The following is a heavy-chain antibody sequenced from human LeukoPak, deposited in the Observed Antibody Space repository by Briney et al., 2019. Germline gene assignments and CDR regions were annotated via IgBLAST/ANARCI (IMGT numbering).Heavy chain of an antibody. CDR2: ISSDGSNK. D-gene: IGHD2-2*01. J-gene: IGHJ4*02. V-gene: IGHV3-30*04. CDR3: ARDSVAPAVHYYFDY. Sequence: PGGSLRLSCAASGFTFSSYAMHWVRQAPGKGLEWVAVISSDGSNKYYADSVKGRFTISRDNSKNTLYLQMNSLRAEDTAVYYCARDSVAPAVHYYFDYWGPGTLVTVSS. CDR1: GFTFSSYA.